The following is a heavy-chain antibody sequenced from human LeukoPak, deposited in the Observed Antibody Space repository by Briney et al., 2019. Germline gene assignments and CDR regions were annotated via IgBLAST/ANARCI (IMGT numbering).Heavy chain of an antibody. D-gene: IGHD3-22*01. V-gene: IGHV3-21*04. CDR2: ISSSSSYI. CDR3: ARESSYGDYYDSSGYVPI. Sequence: PGGSLRLSCAASGFTFDDYGMSWVRQAPGKGLEWVSSISSSSSYIYYADSVKGRFTISRDNAKNSLYLQMNSLRAEDTAVYYCARESSYGDYYDSSGYVPIWGQGTMVTVSS. J-gene: IGHJ3*02. CDR1: GFTFDDYG.